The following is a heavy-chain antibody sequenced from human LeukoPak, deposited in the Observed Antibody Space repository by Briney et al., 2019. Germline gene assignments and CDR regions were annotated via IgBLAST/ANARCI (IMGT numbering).Heavy chain of an antibody. CDR2: ISWNSGSI. D-gene: IGHD4-17*01. CDR1: GFTFDDYA. CDR3: AKGIYGDLPTELWFDP. V-gene: IGHV3-9*01. Sequence: GRSLRLSCAASGFTFDDYAMHWVRQAPGKGLEWVSGISWNSGSIGYADSVKGRFTISRDNARNSLYLQMNSLRAEDTALYYCAKGIYGDLPTELWFDPWGQGTLVTVSS. J-gene: IGHJ5*02.